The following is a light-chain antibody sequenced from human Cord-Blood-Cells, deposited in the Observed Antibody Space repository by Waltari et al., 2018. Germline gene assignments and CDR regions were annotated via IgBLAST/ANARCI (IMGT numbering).Light chain of an antibody. Sequence: QSALTQPASVSGSPGQSITISCTGTSSDVGGYNYVSWYQQHPGKAPKLMFYDVSKRPSGVSNRFSGSKSGNTASLTISGLQADDEADYDCSSYTSSSTLVFGGGTKLTVL. V-gene: IGLV2-14*01. CDR1: SSDVGGYNY. CDR3: SSYTSSSTLV. J-gene: IGLJ3*02. CDR2: DVS.